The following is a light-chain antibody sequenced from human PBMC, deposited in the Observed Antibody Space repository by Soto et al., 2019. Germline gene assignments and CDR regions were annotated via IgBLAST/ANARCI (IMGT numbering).Light chain of an antibody. CDR1: QRISSTF. CDR2: GAF. Sequence: EIVLTQSPGALSLSPGERASLSCRASQRISSTFLAWYQQKPGQAPRLLIYGAFKRATGIPDRFSGSGSGTDFTLTISRMEPEDFAVYCCQQYGSSPRTCGQGTKVE. J-gene: IGKJ1*01. V-gene: IGKV3-20*01. CDR3: QQYGSSPRT.